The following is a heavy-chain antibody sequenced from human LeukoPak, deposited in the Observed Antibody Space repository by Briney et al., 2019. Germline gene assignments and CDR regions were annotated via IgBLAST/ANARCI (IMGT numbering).Heavy chain of an antibody. CDR1: GFTFSRYS. J-gene: IGHJ3*02. Sequence: PGGSLRLSCAASGFTFSRYSMNWVRQAPGKGLEWVSSISISSNYIYYSDSVKGRFTISRDNAKNSLYLQMNSLRAEDTAVYYCARTTSMSYVGDAFDIWGQGTMVTVSS. D-gene: IGHD1-26*01. CDR3: ARTTSMSYVGDAFDI. CDR2: ISISSNYI. V-gene: IGHV3-21*01.